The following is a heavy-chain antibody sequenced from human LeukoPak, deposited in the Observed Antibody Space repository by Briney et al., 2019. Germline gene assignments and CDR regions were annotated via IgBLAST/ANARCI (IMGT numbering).Heavy chain of an antibody. CDR2: INWNGGST. CDR1: GFTFDDYG. CDR3: ARVAYDSSGYCLDY. V-gene: IGHV3-20*01. D-gene: IGHD3-22*01. J-gene: IGHJ4*02. Sequence: RPGGSLRLSCAASGFTFDDYGMSWVRHAPGKGLEWVSGINWNGGSTGYADSVKGRFTISRDNAKNSLYLQMSSLRAEDTALYHCARVAYDSSGYCLDYWGQGTLVTVSS.